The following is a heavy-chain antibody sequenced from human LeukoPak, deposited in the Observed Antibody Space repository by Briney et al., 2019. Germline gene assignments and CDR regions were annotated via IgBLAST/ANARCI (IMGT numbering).Heavy chain of an antibody. Sequence: GASVKVSCKASGYTFKNYDINWVRQAPGQELEWMAWMSPNNDNAGSAQKFQGRVTMTRDTSINTAYMELSSLRSDDTGVYYCARAAAGGDDPFDVWGQGSLIIVSS. J-gene: IGHJ3*01. V-gene: IGHV1-8*01. CDR2: MSPNNDNA. CDR1: GYTFKNYD. D-gene: IGHD6-25*01. CDR3: ARAAAGGDDPFDV.